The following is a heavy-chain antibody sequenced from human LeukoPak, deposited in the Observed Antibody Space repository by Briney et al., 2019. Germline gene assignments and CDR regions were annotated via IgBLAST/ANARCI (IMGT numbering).Heavy chain of an antibody. CDR2: MNHSGST. D-gene: IGHD4-23*01. CDR3: ARGRAVTVVTPFDP. J-gene: IGHJ5*02. Sequence: PSETLSLTCAVYGGSFSGYYWTWIRQPPGKGLEWIGEMNHSGSTNYNPSLKSRVTISVDTSKNQFSLKLSSVTAADTAVYYCARGRAVTVVTPFDPWGQGTLVTVSS. CDR1: GGSFSGYY. V-gene: IGHV4-34*01.